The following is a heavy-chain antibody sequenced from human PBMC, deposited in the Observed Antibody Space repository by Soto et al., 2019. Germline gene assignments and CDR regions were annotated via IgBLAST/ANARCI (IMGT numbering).Heavy chain of an antibody. D-gene: IGHD2-15*01. CDR1: GGTLSSYA. J-gene: IGHJ6*02. CDR2: IIPIFGTA. Sequence: ASVKVSCKASGGTLSSYAISWVRQAHGQGLEWMGGIIPIFGTANYAQSVQGRVTVPADEATSTAYMELSSLRSEDTAVYYCSTQGLLKDIVVVVAAPNYYYGMDVWGQGTTVTVSS. V-gene: IGHV1-69*13. CDR3: STQGLLKDIVVVVAAPNYYYGMDV.